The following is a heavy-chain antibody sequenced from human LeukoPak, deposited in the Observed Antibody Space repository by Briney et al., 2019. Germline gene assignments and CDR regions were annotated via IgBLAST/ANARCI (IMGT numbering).Heavy chain of an antibody. J-gene: IGHJ4*02. V-gene: IGHV3-33*01. CDR1: GFTFSNHG. Sequence: GGSLRLSCAASGFTFSNHGMHWVRQTPGKGPEWVALIWYDGSNKYYGDSVKGRFTISRDNSKNTVYLQMNSLRAEDTGVYYCARDRLEAVTDDDYFDYWGQGTLVTVSS. CDR3: ARDRLEAVTDDDYFDY. D-gene: IGHD2-21*02. CDR2: IWYDGSNK.